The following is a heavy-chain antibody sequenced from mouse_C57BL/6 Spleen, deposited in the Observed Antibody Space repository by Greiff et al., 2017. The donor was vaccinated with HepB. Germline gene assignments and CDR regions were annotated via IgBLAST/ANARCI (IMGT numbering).Heavy chain of an antibody. CDR1: GYTFTSYW. V-gene: IGHV1-72*01. Sequence: QVQLKQPGAELVKPGASVKLSCKASGYTFTSYWMHWVKQRPGRGLEWIGRIDPNSGGTKYNEKFKSKATLTVDKPSSTAYMQLSSLTSEDSAVYYCARSKPRDYYGSSHWYFDVWGTGTTVTVSS. CDR2: IDPNSGGT. CDR3: ARSKPRDYYGSSHWYFDV. D-gene: IGHD1-1*01. J-gene: IGHJ1*03.